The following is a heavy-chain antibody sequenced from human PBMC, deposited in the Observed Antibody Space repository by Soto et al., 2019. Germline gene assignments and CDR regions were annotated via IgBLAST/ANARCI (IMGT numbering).Heavy chain of an antibody. J-gene: IGHJ3*02. CDR2: ISWNRGSI. CDR1: VFTCYDYS. CDR3: APGDRTYYYDRSDTRHDFDI. D-gene: IGHD3-22*01. V-gene: IGHV3-9*01. Sequence: SXRLSWSAAVFTCYDYSMQLVRQAPGKGREWVSGISWNRGSIGYADSVKGRFTISRDNAKNSLYLQMNSLRAEDTALYYCAPGDRTYYYDRSDTRHDFDIRGQGTMV.